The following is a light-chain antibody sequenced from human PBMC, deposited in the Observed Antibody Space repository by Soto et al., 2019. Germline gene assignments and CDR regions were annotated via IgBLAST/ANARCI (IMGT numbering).Light chain of an antibody. CDR3: CSYAGSSTSLL. CDR1: SSDVGSYNF. J-gene: IGLJ2*01. V-gene: IGLV2-23*01. Sequence: QSALTQPASVSGSPGQSITISCTGTSSDVGSYNFVSWYQQHPGKAPKLMIYEGSKRPSGVSNRFSGSKSGNTASLTISGLQAEDEADYFCCSYAGSSTSLLFGGGTKLTVL. CDR2: EGS.